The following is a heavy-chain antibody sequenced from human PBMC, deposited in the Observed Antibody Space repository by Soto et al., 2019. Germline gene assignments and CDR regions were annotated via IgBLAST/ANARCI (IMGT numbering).Heavy chain of an antibody. J-gene: IGHJ5*02. CDR2: IYTSGST. CDR3: AREGDYYDSSPRGFDP. CDR1: GGAIISYY. V-gene: IGHV4-4*07. Sequence: SETLSLTCTVSGGAIISYYCIFIRHPAWKGLEWIVRIYTSGSTNYNPSLKSRVTMSVDTSKNQFSLKLSSVTAADTAVYYCAREGDYYDSSPRGFDPWGQGTLVTVSS. D-gene: IGHD3-22*01.